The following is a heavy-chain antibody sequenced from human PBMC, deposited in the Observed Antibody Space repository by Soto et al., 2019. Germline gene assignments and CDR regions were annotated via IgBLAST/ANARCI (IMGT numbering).Heavy chain of an antibody. CDR1: GGSFSGYY. J-gene: IGHJ4*02. Sequence: QVQLQQWGAGLLKPSETLSLTCAVYGGSFSGYYWSWIRQPPGKGLEWIGEINHSGSTNYNPSLKSRVTISVDTSKNQFSLKLSSVTAADTAVYYCARGYWGSYRLQPFDYWGQGTLVTVSS. V-gene: IGHV4-34*01. CDR3: ARGYWGSYRLQPFDY. D-gene: IGHD3-16*02. CDR2: INHSGST.